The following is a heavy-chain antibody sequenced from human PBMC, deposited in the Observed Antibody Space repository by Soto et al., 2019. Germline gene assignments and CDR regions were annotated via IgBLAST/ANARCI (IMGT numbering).Heavy chain of an antibody. CDR2: ISDAAGSP. CDR1: GFTFSTYA. CDR3: ARPYGGKIGDAPDL. D-gene: IGHD4-17*01. Sequence: GSLRLSCAASGFTFSTYAMSWVRQVPGKGLEWVSTISDAAGSPYYVDSVKGRFTISRDNSKKTLYLQMNSLRAEDSAVYYCARPYGGKIGDAPDLWGQGTMVTVSS. J-gene: IGHJ3*01. V-gene: IGHV3-23*01.